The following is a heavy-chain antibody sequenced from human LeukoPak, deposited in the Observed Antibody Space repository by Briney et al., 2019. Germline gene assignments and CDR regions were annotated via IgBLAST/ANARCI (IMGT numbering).Heavy chain of an antibody. D-gene: IGHD2-15*01. CDR1: GFTFSRYW. CDR2: ISSSSSYI. J-gene: IGHJ4*02. Sequence: GGSLRLSCAASGFTFSRYWMNWVRQAPGKGLEWVSSISSSSSYIYYADSVKGRFTISRDNAKNSLYLQMNSLRAEDTAVYYCARDCSGGSCYGYWGQGTLVTVSS. V-gene: IGHV3-21*01. CDR3: ARDCSGGSCYGY.